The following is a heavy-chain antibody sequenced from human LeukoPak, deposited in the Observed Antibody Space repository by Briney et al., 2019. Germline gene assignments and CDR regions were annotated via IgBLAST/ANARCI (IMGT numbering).Heavy chain of an antibody. J-gene: IGHJ6*03. V-gene: IGHV1-8*01. D-gene: IGHD5-12*01. CDR1: GYTFTSYD. CDR3: ARTISGYDFRYCYYMDV. CDR2: MNPNSGNT. Sequence: ASVKVSCKASGYTFTSYDINWVRQATGQGLEWMGWMNPNSGNTGYAQKFPGRVTTTRNTSISTAYMELSSLRSEDTAVYYCARTISGYDFRYCYYMDVWGKGTTVTVSS.